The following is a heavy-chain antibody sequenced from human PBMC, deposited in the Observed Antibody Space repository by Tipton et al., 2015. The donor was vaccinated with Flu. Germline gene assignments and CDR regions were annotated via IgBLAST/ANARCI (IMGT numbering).Heavy chain of an antibody. D-gene: IGHD2-8*01. J-gene: IGHJ3*02. CDR2: MYYSGST. V-gene: IGHV4-31*03. CDR1: GGSISSGGYY. Sequence: TLSLTCTVSGGSISSGGYYWSWIRQHPGKGLEWTGYMYYSGSTYYNPSLKSRVTISVDTSKNQFSLKLSSVTAADTAVYYCVRDVYGTDAFEIWGQGTKVTVSS. CDR3: VRDVYGTDAFEI.